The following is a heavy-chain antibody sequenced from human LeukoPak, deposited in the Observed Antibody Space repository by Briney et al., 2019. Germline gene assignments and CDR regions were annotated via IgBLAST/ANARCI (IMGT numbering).Heavy chain of an antibody. CDR1: GGSISSYY. D-gene: IGHD2-15*01. V-gene: IGHV4-59*08. J-gene: IGHJ3*02. CDR3: ARHFAYCSGGSCYSDAFDI. CDR2: IYYSGST. Sequence: SETLSLTCTVSGGSISSYYWSWIRQPPGKGLEWIGYIYYSGSTNYNPSLKSRVTISVDTSKNQFSLKLSSVTAADTAVYYCARHFAYCSGGSCYSDAFDIWGQGTMVTVSS.